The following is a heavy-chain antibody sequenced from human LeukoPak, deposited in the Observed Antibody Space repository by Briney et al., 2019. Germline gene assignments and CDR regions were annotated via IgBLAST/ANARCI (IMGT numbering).Heavy chain of an antibody. CDR3: ARDRMVRGVPAY. J-gene: IGHJ4*02. CDR1: GFTVSSNY. D-gene: IGHD3-10*01. CDR2: IYSGGST. V-gene: IGHV3-53*01. Sequence: GGSLRLSCAASGFTVSSNYMSWVRQAPGKGLEWVSVIYSGGSTNYADSVKGRFSISRDTSKNMLYLQMNSLRVEDTAVYYCARDRMVRGVPAYWGQGTLVTVSS.